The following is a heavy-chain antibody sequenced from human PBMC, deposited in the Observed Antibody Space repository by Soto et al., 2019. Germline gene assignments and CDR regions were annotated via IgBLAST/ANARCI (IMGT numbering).Heavy chain of an antibody. J-gene: IGHJ6*02. CDR2: IYPDDSDT. V-gene: IGHV5-51*01. D-gene: IGHD2-15*01. Sequence: GESLKISCKGSGYSFTTYWIAWVRQMPGKGLEWMGIIYPDDSDTRYSPSFQGQVTFSADKSITTVYLQWSSLKASDTAMYYCARHGFCSGGRCYSSYYYGMDVWGQGTTVTVSS. CDR3: ARHGFCSGGRCYSSYYYGMDV. CDR1: GYSFTTYW.